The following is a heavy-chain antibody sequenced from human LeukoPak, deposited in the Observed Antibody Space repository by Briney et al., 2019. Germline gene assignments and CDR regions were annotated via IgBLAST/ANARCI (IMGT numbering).Heavy chain of an antibody. CDR1: GFTFSDYY. V-gene: IGHV3-7*01. J-gene: IGHJ4*02. CDR2: IKQDGSEK. CDR3: AKDLSQVGADSFDY. Sequence: GGSLRLSCAASGFTFSDYYMSWIRQAPGKGLEWVANIKQDGSEKYYVDSVKGRFTISRDNSKNTLYLQMNSLRAEDTAVYYCAKDLSQVGADSFDYWGQGTLVTVSS. D-gene: IGHD1-26*01.